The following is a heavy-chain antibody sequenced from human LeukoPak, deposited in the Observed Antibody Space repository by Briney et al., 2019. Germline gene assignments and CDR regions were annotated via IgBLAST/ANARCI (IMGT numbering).Heavy chain of an antibody. V-gene: IGHV4-34*01. J-gene: IGHJ5*02. CDR1: GGSFSGYY. CDR2: INHSGST. Sequence: SETLSLTCAVYGGSFSGYYWSWIRQPPGKGLEWIGEINHSGSTNYNPSLKSRVTISVDTSKNQFSLKLSSVTAADTAVYYCARLYEGYCSGGSCYWFDPWGQGILVTVSS. D-gene: IGHD2-15*01. CDR3: ARLYEGYCSGGSCYWFDP.